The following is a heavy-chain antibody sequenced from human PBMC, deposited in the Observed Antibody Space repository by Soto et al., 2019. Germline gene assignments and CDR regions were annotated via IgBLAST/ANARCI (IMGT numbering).Heavy chain of an antibody. D-gene: IGHD3-22*01. V-gene: IGHV4-59*01. CDR1: GGSISSYY. CDR2: IYYSGST. CDR3: ARDPSGTYYYDSSGPRGHWYFDL. Sequence: SETLSLTCTVSGGSISSYYWSWIRQPPGKGLEWIGYIYYSGSTNYNPSLKSRVTISVDTSKNQFSLKLSSVTAADTAVYYCARDPSGTYYYDSSGPRGHWYFDLWGRGTLVTVSS. J-gene: IGHJ2*01.